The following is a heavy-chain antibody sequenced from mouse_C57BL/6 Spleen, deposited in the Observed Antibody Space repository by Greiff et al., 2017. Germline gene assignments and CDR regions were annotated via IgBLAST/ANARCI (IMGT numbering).Heavy chain of an antibody. V-gene: IGHV6-3*01. J-gene: IGHJ4*01. CDR3: TGGREAMDY. Sequence: EVKLVESGGGLVQPGGSMKLSCVASGFTFSNYWMNWVRQSPGKGLEWVAQIRLKSDNYATHYAESVKGRFTISRDDSKSSVYLQMNNLRAEDTGIYYCTGGREAMDYWGQGTSVTVSS. CDR1: GFTFSNYW. CDR2: IRLKSDNYAT.